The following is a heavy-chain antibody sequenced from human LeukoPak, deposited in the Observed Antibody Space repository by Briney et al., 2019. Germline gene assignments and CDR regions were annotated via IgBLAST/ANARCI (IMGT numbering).Heavy chain of an antibody. Sequence: PGGSLRLSCTASGFTFTTYGMHWVRQAPGKGLEWVAFIRNDGSQKYFADSVKGRFTISKDNSKNTLYLQMNSLRVEDTAVYYCARDWPFDYWGQGTLVTVSS. V-gene: IGHV3-30*02. CDR2: IRNDGSQK. CDR3: ARDWPFDY. CDR1: GFTFTTYG. J-gene: IGHJ4*02.